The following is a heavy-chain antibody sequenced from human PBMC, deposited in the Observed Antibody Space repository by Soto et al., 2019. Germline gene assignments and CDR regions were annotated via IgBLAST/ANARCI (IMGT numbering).Heavy chain of an antibody. CDR1: GFTFSSYA. CDR2: ISYDGSNK. J-gene: IGHJ6*02. Sequence: QVQLVESGGGVVQPGRSLRLSCAASGFTFSSYAMHWVRQAPGKGLEWVAVISYDGSNKYYADSVKGRFTISRDNSKNTLYLQMNSLSAEDTAVYYCARAEQWLAKKYYYEGMDVWGQGNTVTVSS. CDR3: ARAEQWLAKKYYYEGMDV. D-gene: IGHD6-19*01. V-gene: IGHV3-30-3*01.